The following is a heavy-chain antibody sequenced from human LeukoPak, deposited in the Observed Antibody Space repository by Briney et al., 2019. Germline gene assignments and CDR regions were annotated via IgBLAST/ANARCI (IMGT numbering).Heavy chain of an antibody. CDR3: ARGNGKQQLPQSWFDP. CDR2: IYYSGST. J-gene: IGHJ5*02. D-gene: IGHD6-13*01. V-gene: IGHV4-59*01. CDR1: GGSISSYY. Sequence: PSETLSLTCTVSGGSISSYYWSWIRRPPGKGLEWIGYIYYSGSTNYNPSLKSRVTISVDTSKNQFSLKLSSVTAADTAVYYCARGNGKQQLPQSWFDPWGQGTLVTVSS.